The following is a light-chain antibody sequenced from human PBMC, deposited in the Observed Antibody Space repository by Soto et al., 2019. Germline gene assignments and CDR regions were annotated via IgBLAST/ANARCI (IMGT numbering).Light chain of an antibody. J-gene: IGKJ1*01. V-gene: IGKV1-5*03. CDR2: KAS. Sequence: DIQMTQSPSSLSASVGDRVTITCRASQSISNYLNWYQQKPGKAPNLLIYKASYLASGVPSRFSGGGSGTEFTLTISSLQPDDFATYYCQQYSSYWTFGQGTKVEIK. CDR3: QQYSSYWT. CDR1: QSISNY.